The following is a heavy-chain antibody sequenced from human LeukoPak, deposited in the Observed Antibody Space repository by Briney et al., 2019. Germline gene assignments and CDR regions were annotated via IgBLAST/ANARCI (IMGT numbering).Heavy chain of an antibody. Sequence: ASVKVSCKASGYTFASYYMHWVRQAPGQGLEWMGIINPSGGSTSYAQKFQGRVTMTEDTSTDTAYMELSSLRSDDTAVYYCARGPRIAVAGTFWFDPWGQGTLVTVSS. CDR1: GYTFASYY. D-gene: IGHD6-19*01. CDR2: INPSGGST. CDR3: ARGPRIAVAGTFWFDP. V-gene: IGHV1-46*01. J-gene: IGHJ5*02.